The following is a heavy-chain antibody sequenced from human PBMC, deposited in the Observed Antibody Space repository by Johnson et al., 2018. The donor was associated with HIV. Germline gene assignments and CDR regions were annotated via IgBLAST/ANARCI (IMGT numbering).Heavy chain of an antibody. J-gene: IGHJ3*02. Sequence: MLLVESGGGLVQPGGSLRLSCAASEFTFSSYDMHWVRQAPGKGLEWVSGINWNGGSTGYADSVKGRFTISRDNAKNSLYLQMNSLRAEDTALYYCARDRGRGSEDAFDIWGQGTMVTVSS. CDR3: ARDRGRGSEDAFDI. V-gene: IGHV3-20*04. D-gene: IGHD2-15*01. CDR2: INWNGGST. CDR1: EFTFSSYD.